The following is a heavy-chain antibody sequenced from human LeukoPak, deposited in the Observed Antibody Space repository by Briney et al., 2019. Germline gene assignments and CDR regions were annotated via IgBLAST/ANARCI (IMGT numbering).Heavy chain of an antibody. Sequence: GGSLRLSCAASGFTFSSYSMNWVRQAPGKGLEWVSSISSSSSYIYYADSVKGRFTISRDNAKNSLYLQMNSLGAEDTAVYYCAKTPFRRGDYGPYFDYWGRGTLVTVSS. CDR1: GFTFSSYS. J-gene: IGHJ4*02. CDR3: AKTPFRRGDYGPYFDY. D-gene: IGHD4-17*01. V-gene: IGHV3-21*04. CDR2: ISSSSSYI.